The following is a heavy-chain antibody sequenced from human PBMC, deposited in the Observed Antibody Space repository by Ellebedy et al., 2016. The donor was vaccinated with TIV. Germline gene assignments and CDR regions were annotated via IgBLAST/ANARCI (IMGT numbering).Heavy chain of an antibody. CDR3: AKGQTVTTPGALEY. D-gene: IGHD4-17*01. CDR1: GYTFTTYY. Sequence: ASVKVSCKASGYTFTTYYMHWVRQAPGQGLEWVGTLNPNSGGTSYAQKFQGRVTMTEDTSTDTAYMELSSLRSEDTAVYYCAKGQTVTTPGALEYWGQGTLVTVSS. J-gene: IGHJ4*02. CDR2: LNPNSGGT. V-gene: IGHV1-46*01.